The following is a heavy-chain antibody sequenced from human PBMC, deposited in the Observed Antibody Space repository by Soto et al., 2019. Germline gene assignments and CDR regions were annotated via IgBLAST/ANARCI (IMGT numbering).Heavy chain of an antibody. V-gene: IGHV2-5*02. Sequence: QITLKESGPTLVKPTQTLTLTCTFSGFSLSTSGVGVGWIRQPPGKALEWLALIYWDDDKLYSPSLKSRLTITKDTSKNQVVLTMTNMDPVDTATYYCAHTLYYYDSSGYYDWFDPWGQGTLVTVSS. CDR3: AHTLYYYDSSGYYDWFDP. J-gene: IGHJ5*02. D-gene: IGHD3-22*01. CDR1: GFSLSTSGVG. CDR2: IYWDDDK.